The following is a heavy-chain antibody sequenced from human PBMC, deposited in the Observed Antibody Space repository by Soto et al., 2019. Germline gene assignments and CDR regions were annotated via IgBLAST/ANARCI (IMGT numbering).Heavy chain of an antibody. D-gene: IGHD3-3*01. CDR3: AREAGTAGGTYYDFWSGYYKPYYYYGMDV. V-gene: IGHV4-59*01. Sequence: SLTCTVSGGSISSYYWSWIRQPPGKGLEWIGYIYYSGSTNYNPSLKSRVTISVDTSKNQFSLKLSSVTAADTAVYYCAREAGTAGGTYYDFWSGYYKPYYYYGMDVWGQGTTVTVSS. CDR2: IYYSGST. CDR1: GGSISSYY. J-gene: IGHJ6*02.